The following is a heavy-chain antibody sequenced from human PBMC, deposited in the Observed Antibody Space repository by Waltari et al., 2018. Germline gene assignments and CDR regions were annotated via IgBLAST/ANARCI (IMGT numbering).Heavy chain of an antibody. Sequence: QVQLQESGPGLVKPSETLSLTCAVSGYSIRRGYYWGWVRQSPGKGPEWIGSIYHSGITYYNPSLKSRVTISVDTSKNQFALKLTSVIAADTAAYYCARRGENRWYFDLWGRGTLVTVSS. CDR3: ARRGENRWYFDL. CDR2: IYHSGIT. J-gene: IGHJ2*01. CDR1: GYSIRRGYY. V-gene: IGHV4-38-2*01.